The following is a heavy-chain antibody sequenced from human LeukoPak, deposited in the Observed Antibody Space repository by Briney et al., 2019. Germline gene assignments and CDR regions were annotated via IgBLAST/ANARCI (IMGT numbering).Heavy chain of an antibody. D-gene: IGHD6-19*01. CDR3: ARTTYSSGWYHLDY. CDR1: GGSISSYY. J-gene: IGHJ4*02. V-gene: IGHV4-59*08. Sequence: PSETLSLTCTVSGGSISSYYWSWIRQPPGKGLEWIGYIYYSGSTNYNPSLKSRVTISVDTSKNQFSLKLSSVTAADTAVYYCARTTYSSGWYHLDYWGQGTLVTVSS. CDR2: IYYSGST.